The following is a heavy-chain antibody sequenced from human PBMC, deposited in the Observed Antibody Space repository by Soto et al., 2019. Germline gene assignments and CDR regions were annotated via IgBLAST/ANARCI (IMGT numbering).Heavy chain of an antibody. D-gene: IGHD6-19*01. CDR1: RGSVSSGSFY. J-gene: IGHJ5*02. Sequence: PSETLSLTCNVSRGSVSSGSFYWIWIRQPPGKGLEWIGFIYFSGSTNYNPSLKSRVTMSLDTSKNQFSLKLRSVTPADTAVYYCARVHSGRNWFDLWGQGTLVTVSS. CDR3: ARVHSGRNWFDL. V-gene: IGHV4-61*01. CDR2: IYFSGST.